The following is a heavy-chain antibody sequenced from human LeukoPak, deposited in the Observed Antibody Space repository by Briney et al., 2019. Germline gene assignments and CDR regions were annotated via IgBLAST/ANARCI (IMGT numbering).Heavy chain of an antibody. Sequence: SSETLSLTCTVSGASIRSSSYYWGWIRQPPGRGLEWIGSIFYSGSTYYNPSIKSRVTISVDTSKNQFSLKLRSVTAADTAVYYCASTLTYYYGSGSYYIDCWDQGTLVTVSS. CDR3: ASTLTYYYGSGSYYIDC. CDR1: GASIRSSSYY. V-gene: IGHV4-39*01. J-gene: IGHJ4*02. D-gene: IGHD3-10*01. CDR2: IFYSGST.